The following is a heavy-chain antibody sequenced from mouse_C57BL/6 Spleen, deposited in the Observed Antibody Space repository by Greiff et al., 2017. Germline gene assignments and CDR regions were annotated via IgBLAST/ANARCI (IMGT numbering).Heavy chain of an antibody. CDR1: YTFFRRVH. V-gene: IGHV1-87*01. D-gene: IGHD2-10*02. CDR2: GQGMEWIG. J-gene: IGHJ4*01. Sequence: VQLQQSGPELARPWASVKISCQASYTFFRRVHFAIRDTNYWMQWVKQRPGQGMEWIGAIDPGNGDTSYNQKFKGKATLTADKSSSTAYMQLSSLTSEDSAVYDGAGSYGNLYYYAVGNWGQGTSVTVSS. CDR3: SEDSAVYDGAGSYGNLYYYAVGN.